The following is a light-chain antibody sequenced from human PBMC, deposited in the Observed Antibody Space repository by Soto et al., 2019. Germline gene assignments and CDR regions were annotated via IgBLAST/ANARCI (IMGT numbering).Light chain of an antibody. CDR1: VLAKKY. Sequence: SYELTQPSSVSVSPGQTARITCSGDVLAKKYARWFQQKPGQAPVLVIYKDSGRPSGIPERFSGSSSGTTVTLTISGAQVEDEADYYCYSAADNIVVFGGGTKLTVL. J-gene: IGLJ2*01. V-gene: IGLV3-27*01. CDR3: YSAADNIVV. CDR2: KDS.